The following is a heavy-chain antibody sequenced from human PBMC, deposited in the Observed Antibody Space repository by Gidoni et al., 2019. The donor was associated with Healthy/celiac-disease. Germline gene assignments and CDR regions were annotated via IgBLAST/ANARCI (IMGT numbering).Heavy chain of an antibody. CDR3: ASRFHYYDSSGYYSEY. CDR2: IIPIFGTA. CDR1: GGTFSSYA. D-gene: IGHD3-22*01. Sequence: QVQLVQSGAEVKKPGSSVKVSCKASGGTFSSYAISWVRQAPGQGLEWMGGIIPIFGTANYAQKFQGRVTITADESTSTAYMELSSLRSEDTAVYYCASRFHYYDSSGYYSEYWGQGTLVTVSS. V-gene: IGHV1-69*01. J-gene: IGHJ4*02.